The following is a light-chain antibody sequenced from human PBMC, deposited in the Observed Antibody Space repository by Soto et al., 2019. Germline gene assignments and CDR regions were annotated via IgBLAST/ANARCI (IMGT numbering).Light chain of an antibody. Sequence: DIQMSQSPSSLSASVGDRVTITCRASQSITNYLNWYGQKPGKAPKLLIYAASSLQRGVPSRFSGSGAGTDCTLTISSLQPEDVETDYCQQSYSTTITFGQGTRLEIK. CDR2: AAS. J-gene: IGKJ5*01. V-gene: IGKV1-39*01. CDR1: QSITNY. CDR3: QQSYSTTIT.